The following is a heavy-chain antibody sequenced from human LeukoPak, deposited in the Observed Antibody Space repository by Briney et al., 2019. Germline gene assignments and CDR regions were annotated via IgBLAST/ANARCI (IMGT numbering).Heavy chain of an antibody. CDR2: IWYGGTNK. CDR1: GFTFSSYG. CDR3: ARDANYYFDY. Sequence: GGSLRLSCAASGFTFSSYGMHWVRQAPGKRLEWVALIWYGGTNKYYGDSVKGRFTISRDNSKNTLYLQMNSLRAEDTAVYFCARDANYYFDYWGRGTLDTVS. D-gene: IGHD1-7*01. V-gene: IGHV3-33*01. J-gene: IGHJ4*02.